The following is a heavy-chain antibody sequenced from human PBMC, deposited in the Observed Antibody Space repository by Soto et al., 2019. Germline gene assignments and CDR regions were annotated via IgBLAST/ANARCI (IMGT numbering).Heavy chain of an antibody. J-gene: IGHJ6*02. CDR1: GYTFTDYY. CDR3: ARDQSPSSGWPGMDV. Sequence: SVKVSCKASGYTFTDYYMHWVRQAPVQGLEWMGWINPNSGGTNYAQKFQGRVTMTRDTSISTAYMELNRLRSDDTAVYYCARDQSPSSGWPGMDVWGQGTTVTVSS. D-gene: IGHD6-19*01. CDR2: INPNSGGT. V-gene: IGHV1-2*02.